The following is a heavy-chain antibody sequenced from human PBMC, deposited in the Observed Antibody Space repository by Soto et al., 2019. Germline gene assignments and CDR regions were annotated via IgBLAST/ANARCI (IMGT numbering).Heavy chain of an antibody. Sequence: QLQLQESGSGLVKPSQTLSLTCAVSGGSISSGGYSWSWIRQPPGKGLEWIGYIYHSGSTYYNPSRKSRVTISVDRSKNQFSLKLSSVTAADTAVYYCARAMTTVTTIDYWGQGTLVTVSS. J-gene: IGHJ4*02. CDR3: ARAMTTVTTIDY. CDR2: IYHSGST. D-gene: IGHD4-17*01. CDR1: GGSISSGGYS. V-gene: IGHV4-30-2*01.